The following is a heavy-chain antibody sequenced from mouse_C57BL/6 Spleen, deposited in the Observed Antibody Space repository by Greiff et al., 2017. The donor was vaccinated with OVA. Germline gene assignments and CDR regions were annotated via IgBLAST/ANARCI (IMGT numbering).Heavy chain of an antibody. Sequence: VQLQQPGAELVRPGTSVKLSCKASGYTFTSYWMHWVKQRPGQGLEWIGVIDPSDSYTNYNQKFKGKATLTADKSSSTAYMQLSSLTSEDSAVYYCARLTTYYFDYWGQGTTLTVSS. CDR3: ARLTTYYFDY. D-gene: IGHD2-12*01. CDR2: IDPSDSYT. V-gene: IGHV1-59*01. J-gene: IGHJ2*01. CDR1: GYTFTSYW.